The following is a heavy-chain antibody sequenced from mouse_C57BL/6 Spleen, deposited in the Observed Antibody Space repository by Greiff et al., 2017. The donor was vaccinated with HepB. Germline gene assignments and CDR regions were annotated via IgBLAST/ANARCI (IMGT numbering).Heavy chain of an antibody. V-gene: IGHV5-9*01. D-gene: IGHD2-5*01. CDR2: ISGGGGNT. CDR3: ARHPIVTSYWYFDG. J-gene: IGHJ1*03. CDR1: GFTFSSYT. Sequence: EVKLMESGGGLVKPGGSLKLSCAASGFTFSSYTMSWVRQTPEKRLEWVATISGGGGNTYYPDSVKGRFTISRDKAKNTLYLQMSSLRSEDTALYYCARHPIVTSYWYFDGWGTGTTVTVSS.